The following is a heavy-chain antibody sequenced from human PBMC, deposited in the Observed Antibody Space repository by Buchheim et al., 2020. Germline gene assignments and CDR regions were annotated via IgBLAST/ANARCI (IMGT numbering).Heavy chain of an antibody. J-gene: IGHJ4*02. D-gene: IGHD1-26*01. CDR2: IKQDGSEK. V-gene: IGHV3-7*01. CDR1: GFRSSRYW. CDR3: ARDQLGIVGALGY. Sequence: VQLVESGGGLVQRGGSLRLSCAASGFRSSRYWMSWVRQAPGKGLEWVANIKQDGSEKYYVDSVKGRFTISRDNAKNSLYLQMNSLRAEDTAVYYCARDQLGIVGALGYWGQGTL.